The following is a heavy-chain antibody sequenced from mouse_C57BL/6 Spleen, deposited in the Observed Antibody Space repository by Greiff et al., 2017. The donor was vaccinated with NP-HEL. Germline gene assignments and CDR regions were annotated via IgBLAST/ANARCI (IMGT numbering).Heavy chain of an antibody. D-gene: IGHD2-4*01. CDR3: ARPLYDYDWFAY. Sequence: EVKLMESGGGLVKPGGSLKLSCAASGFTFSSYTMSWVRQTPEKRLEWVATISGGGGNTYYPDSVKGRFTISRDNAKNTLYLQMSSLRSEDTALYYCARPLYDYDWFAYWGQGTLVTVSA. J-gene: IGHJ3*01. CDR2: ISGGGGNT. V-gene: IGHV5-9*01. CDR1: GFTFSSYT.